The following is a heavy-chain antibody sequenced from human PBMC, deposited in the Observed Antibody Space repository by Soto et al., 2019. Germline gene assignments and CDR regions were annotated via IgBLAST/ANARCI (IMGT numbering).Heavy chain of an antibody. CDR3: AKDRGFSYGYGFDY. J-gene: IGHJ4*02. CDR2: ISATGGSY. Sequence: GGSLRLSCAASGFTFSNYATAWVRQVPGKGLKWVSTISATGGSYYYAGSVKGRFTISRDNSKSTLYLQMNSLRAEDTALYYCAKDRGFSYGYGFDYWGKGTLVTVSS. D-gene: IGHD5-18*01. CDR1: GFTFSNYA. V-gene: IGHV3-23*01.